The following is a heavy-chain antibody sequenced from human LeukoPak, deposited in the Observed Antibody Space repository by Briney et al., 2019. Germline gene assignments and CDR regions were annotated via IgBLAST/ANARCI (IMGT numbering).Heavy chain of an antibody. V-gene: IGHV4-4*07. CDR3: ARGGLLRGALNSLSAFDI. CDR1: GGSISSYY. CDR2: IYTSGST. Sequence: SETLSLTCTVSGGSISSYYWSWIRQPAGKGLEWIGRIYTSGSTNYNPSLKSRVTMSVDTSKNQFSLQLKSVTPEDTAVYYCARGGLLRGALNSLSAFDIWDHGTMVTVSS. D-gene: IGHD3-10*01. J-gene: IGHJ3*02.